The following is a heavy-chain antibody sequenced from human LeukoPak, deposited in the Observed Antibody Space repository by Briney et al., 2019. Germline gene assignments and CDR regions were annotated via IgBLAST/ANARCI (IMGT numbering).Heavy chain of an antibody. Sequence: GGSLRLSCAASGFTFSSYGMHWVRQAPGKGLEWVAVISYGGSNKVYADSVKGRFTISRDDFKNTLYLQMNSLRAEDAAVYYCWGHENAYWGQGTLVTVSS. D-gene: IGHD3-16*01. CDR2: ISYGGSNK. J-gene: IGHJ4*02. V-gene: IGHV3-30*03. CDR1: GFTFSSYG. CDR3: WGHENAY.